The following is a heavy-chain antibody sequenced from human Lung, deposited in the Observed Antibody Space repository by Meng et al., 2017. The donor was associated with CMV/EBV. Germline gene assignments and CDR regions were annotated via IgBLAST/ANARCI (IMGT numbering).Heavy chain of an antibody. CDR3: AKDSLARWYSSPRGDGYNGIGD. Sequence: GGSLRLSCAASGFTFSGYGMHWVRQAPGEGLEWVTFIQYDGSNKYYADSVKGRFTISRDNSKNTLYLQMNSLRAEDTAVYYCAKDSLARWYSSPRGDGYNGIGDWGQGXMVTVSS. D-gene: IGHD5-24*01. CDR1: GFTFSGYG. CDR2: IQYDGSNK. V-gene: IGHV3-30*02. J-gene: IGHJ4*02.